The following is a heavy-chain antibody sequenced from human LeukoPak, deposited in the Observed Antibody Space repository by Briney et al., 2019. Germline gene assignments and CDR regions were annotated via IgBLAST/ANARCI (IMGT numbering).Heavy chain of an antibody. CDR2: IYYSGST. D-gene: IGHD5-12*01. V-gene: IGHV4-39*01. CDR3: ARRNLIVDIVATPSDD. CDR1: GGSISSSSYY. J-gene: IGHJ4*02. Sequence: SETLSLTCTVSGGSISSSSYYWGWIRQPPGKGLEWIGSIYYSGSTYYNPSLKRRVTISVDTSKNQFSRKLSSVTAADTAVYYCARRNLIVDIVATPSDDGGQGTLVTVSS.